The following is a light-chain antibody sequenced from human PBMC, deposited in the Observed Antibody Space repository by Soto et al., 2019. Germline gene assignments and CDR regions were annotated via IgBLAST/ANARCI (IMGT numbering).Light chain of an antibody. V-gene: IGKV1-39*01. Sequence: DIQMTQSPSSLSASVGDRVTITCRASQSIRNYLKWYQQKPGKVPNLLIYSASSLQSVVTSRFSGGGFGTDFTLTISGRQPEDFAIYYCQQSSSAPFTFGPGTKVDI. CDR2: SAS. CDR3: QQSSSAPFT. J-gene: IGKJ3*01. CDR1: QSIRNY.